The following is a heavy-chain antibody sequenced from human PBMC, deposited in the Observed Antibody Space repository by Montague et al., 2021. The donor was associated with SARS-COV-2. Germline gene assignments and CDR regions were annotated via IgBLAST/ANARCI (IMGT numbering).Heavy chain of an antibody. CDR2: T. V-gene: IGHV4-34*01. J-gene: IGHJ6*02. Sequence: TSYNPSLKSRVTISVDTSKNQFSLKLSSATAADTAVYYFAPVPYRLLFVPRYYGMDVWGQGTTVTVSS. D-gene: IGHD2-2*01. CDR3: APVPYRLLFVPRYYGMDV.